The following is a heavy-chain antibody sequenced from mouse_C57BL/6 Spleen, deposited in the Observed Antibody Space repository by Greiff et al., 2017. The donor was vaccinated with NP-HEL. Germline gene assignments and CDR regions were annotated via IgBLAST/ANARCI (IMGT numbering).Heavy chain of an antibody. J-gene: IGHJ2*01. CDR2: ISDGGSYT. V-gene: IGHV5-4*01. Sequence: EVKLMESGGGLVKPGGSLKLSCAASGFTFSSYAMSWVRQTPEKRLEWVATISDGGSYTYYPDNVKGRFTIPRDNAKNNLYLQMSHLKSEDTAMYSCAREISSITTGVASYYFDYWGQRTTLTVSS. D-gene: IGHD1-1*01. CDR1: GFTFSSYA. CDR3: AREISSITTGVASYYFDY.